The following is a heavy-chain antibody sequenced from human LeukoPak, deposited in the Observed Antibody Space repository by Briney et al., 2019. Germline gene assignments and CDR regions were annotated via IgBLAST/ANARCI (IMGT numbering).Heavy chain of an antibody. CDR3: ARDHGYAFDY. J-gene: IGHJ4*02. D-gene: IGHD5-12*01. CDR1: GFSFSSNS. V-gene: IGHV3-48*02. Sequence: GSLRLSCGASGFSFSSNSMNWVRQAPGKGLEWVSYINSISGEIWYADSVKGRFTISRDDAKNSLYLQMNSLRDEDTAVYYCARDHGYAFDYWGQGTLVTVSS. CDR2: INSISGEI.